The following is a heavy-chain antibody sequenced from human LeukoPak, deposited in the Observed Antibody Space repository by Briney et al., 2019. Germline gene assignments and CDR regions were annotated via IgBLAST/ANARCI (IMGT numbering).Heavy chain of an antibody. CDR2: INPNSGGT. J-gene: IGHJ5*02. CDR1: GYTFTGYY. V-gene: IGHV1-2*02. Sequence: ASVKVSCKASGYTFTGYYMHWVRQAPGQGLEWMGWINPNSGGTNYAQKFQGRVTMTRDTPISTAYMELSRLRSNDTAVYYCARDVGIVVVPAAINWFDPWGQGTLVTVSS. CDR3: ARDVGIVVVPAAINWFDP. D-gene: IGHD2-2*01.